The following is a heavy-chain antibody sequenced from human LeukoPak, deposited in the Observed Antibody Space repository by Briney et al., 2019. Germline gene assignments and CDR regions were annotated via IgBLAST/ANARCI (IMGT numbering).Heavy chain of an antibody. Sequence: PGGSLRLSCAASGFTFSNYAMHWVRQAPGKGLEWVAVISYDGSNKYYADSVKGRFTISRDNSKNTLYLQMNSLRAEDTAVYYCASSTVTPSHFDYWGQGTLVTVST. CDR1: GFTFSNYA. CDR3: ASSTVTPSHFDY. D-gene: IGHD4-17*01. CDR2: ISYDGSNK. V-gene: IGHV3-30-3*01. J-gene: IGHJ4*02.